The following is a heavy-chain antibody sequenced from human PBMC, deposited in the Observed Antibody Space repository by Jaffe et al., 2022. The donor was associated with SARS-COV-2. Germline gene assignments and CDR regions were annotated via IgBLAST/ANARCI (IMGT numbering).Heavy chain of an antibody. V-gene: IGHV3-9*01. J-gene: IGHJ4*02. D-gene: IGHD3-10*01. CDR1: GFTFDDYA. Sequence: EVQLVESGGGLVQPGRSLRLSCAASGFTFDDYAMHWVRQAPGKGLEWVSGISWNSGSIGYADSVKGRFTISRDNAKNSLYLQMNSLRAEDTALYYCAISWDYYGSGSRSGFDYWGQGTLVTVSS. CDR2: ISWNSGSI. CDR3: AISWDYYGSGSRSGFDY.